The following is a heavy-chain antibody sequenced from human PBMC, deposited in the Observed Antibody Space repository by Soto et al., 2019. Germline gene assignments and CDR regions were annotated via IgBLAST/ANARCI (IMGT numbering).Heavy chain of an antibody. Sequence: SATLSLTCSVSGGYIRSYYWSWIRPSPEKGLEWIGYFYHSGNSNYNPSLKSRVTISVDTSKNQLSLSLRSVTAADTAVYFCARISSVDPYGYVNGGLDVWGQGTTVTVSS. V-gene: IGHV4-59*01. J-gene: IGHJ6*02. CDR2: FYHSGNS. D-gene: IGHD5-18*01. CDR1: GGYIRSYY. CDR3: ARISSVDPYGYVNGGLDV.